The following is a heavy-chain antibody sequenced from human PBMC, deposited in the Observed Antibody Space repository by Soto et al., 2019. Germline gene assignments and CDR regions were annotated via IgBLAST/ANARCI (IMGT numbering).Heavy chain of an antibody. CDR2: INPNSGDT. V-gene: IGHV1-2*02. CDR3: ARDARWKLLKYTVDV. CDR1: GYTLNGYY. D-gene: IGHD1-26*01. Sequence: QVQLVQSGAEVKKPGASVKVSCKASGYTLNGYYLHWVRQAPGQGLEWMGWINPNSGDTTYAQKFQGRITMTRDTSISTAYMELSRLRSDDTAVYYCARDARWKLLKYTVDVWGQGTTVTVSS. J-gene: IGHJ6*02.